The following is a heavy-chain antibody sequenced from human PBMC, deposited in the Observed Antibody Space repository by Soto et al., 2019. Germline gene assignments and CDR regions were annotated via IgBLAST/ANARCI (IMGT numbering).Heavy chain of an antibody. Sequence: QVQLVESGGGVVQPGRSLRLSCAASGFTFSSHGMHWVRQAPGKGLEWVAVIWYDGSNKYYADSVKGRFTISRDNSKNALYLQVHSLRAGDTAVYYCARGIRSRFGEHDDYWGQGALVTVSS. CDR3: ARGIRSRFGEHDDY. CDR2: IWYDGSNK. V-gene: IGHV3-33*01. D-gene: IGHD3-10*01. CDR1: GFTFSSHG. J-gene: IGHJ4*02.